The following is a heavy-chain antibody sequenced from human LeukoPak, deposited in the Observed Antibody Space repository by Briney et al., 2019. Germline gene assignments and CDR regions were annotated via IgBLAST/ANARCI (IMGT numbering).Heavy chain of an antibody. J-gene: IGHJ5*02. CDR2: IYHSGST. V-gene: IGHV4-4*02. CDR3: ARDLGNYYDSSGQRP. CDR1: GGSISSSNW. D-gene: IGHD3-22*01. Sequence: PSETLSLTCAVSGGSISSSNWWSWVRQPPGKGLEWIGEIYHSGSTNYNPSLKSRVTISVDKSKNQFSLKLSSVTAADTAVYYCARDLGNYYDSSGQRPWGQGTLVTVSS.